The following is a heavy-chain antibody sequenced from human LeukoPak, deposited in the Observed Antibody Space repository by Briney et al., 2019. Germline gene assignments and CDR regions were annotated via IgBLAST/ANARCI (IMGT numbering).Heavy chain of an antibody. CDR3: ARGGSGSAIYYYYGMDV. D-gene: IGHD3-10*01. CDR2: IYHSGST. CDR1: GGSISSGGYS. Sequence: SQTLSLSCAVSGGSISSGGYSWSWIRQPPGKGLEWIGYIYHSGSTYYNPSLKSRVTMSVDRSKNQFSLKLSSVTAADTAVYYCARGGSGSAIYYYYGMDVWGQGTTVTVSS. V-gene: IGHV4-30-2*01. J-gene: IGHJ6*02.